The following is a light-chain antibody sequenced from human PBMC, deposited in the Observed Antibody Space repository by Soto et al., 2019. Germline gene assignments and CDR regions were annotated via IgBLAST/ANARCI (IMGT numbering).Light chain of an antibody. CDR1: QSVSSN. CDR3: QQYNDWPPA. Sequence: EIVMTQSPATLSVSPGERATLSCLASQSVSSNLAWYQQKPGQAPRLLIYGAYTRATGIPARFGGSGSGTEFTLTIDSLQSEDFAVYYCQQYNDWPPAFGGGTKVDIK. CDR2: GAY. J-gene: IGKJ4*01. V-gene: IGKV3-15*01.